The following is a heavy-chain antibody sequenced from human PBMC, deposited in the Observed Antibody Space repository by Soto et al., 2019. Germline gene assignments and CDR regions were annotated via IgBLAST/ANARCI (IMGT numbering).Heavy chain of an antibody. CDR1: GFTFSDYS. CDR2: IRSTDSSI. V-gene: IGHV3-11*01. J-gene: IGHJ3*02. Sequence: QEQLVESGGGLVKPGGSLRLSRAASGFTFSDYSMSWIRQAPGKGLEWISYIRSTDSSIFYADSVKGRFTISRDNARSSLYLQMDSLRAEDTAVYYCARRSAVTTSHSFDIWGQGTMVTASS. CDR3: ARRSAVTTSHSFDI. D-gene: IGHD4-17*01.